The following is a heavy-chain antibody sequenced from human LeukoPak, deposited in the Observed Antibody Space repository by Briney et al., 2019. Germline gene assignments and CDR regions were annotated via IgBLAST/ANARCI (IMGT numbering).Heavy chain of an antibody. J-gene: IGHJ3*02. Sequence: SQTLSLTCAISGDSVSSNSATWNWIRRSPSRGLEWLGRTYYRSKWYNDYAISVESRITINPDTSKNQFSLQLNSVTPEDTAVYYCARGTTRMLDIWGQGTMVAVSS. V-gene: IGHV6-1*01. CDR1: GDSVSSNSAT. CDR2: TYYRSKWYN. D-gene: IGHD4-11*01. CDR3: ARGTTRMLDI.